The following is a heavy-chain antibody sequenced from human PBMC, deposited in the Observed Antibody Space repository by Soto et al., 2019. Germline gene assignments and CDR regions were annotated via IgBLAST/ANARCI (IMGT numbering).Heavy chain of an antibody. J-gene: IGHJ4*02. V-gene: IGHV1-18*01. CDR3: ARDGRVYCSGGSCYQGY. CDR2: ISAYNGNT. D-gene: IGHD2-15*01. CDR1: GGTFSSYG. Sequence: GASVKVSCKASGGTFSSYGISWVRQAPGQGLEWMGWISAYNGNTNYAQKLQGRVTMTTDTSTSTAYMELRSLRSDDTAVYYCARDGRVYCSGGSCYQGYWGQGTLVTVSS.